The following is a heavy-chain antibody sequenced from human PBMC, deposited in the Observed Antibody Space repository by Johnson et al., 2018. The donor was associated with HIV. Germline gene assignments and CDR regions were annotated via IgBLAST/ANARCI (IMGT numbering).Heavy chain of an antibody. J-gene: IGHJ3*02. CDR2: ISSSGSTI. CDR1: GFSFSDYY. CDR3: ARAEIYEGRVGDFAFDI. V-gene: IGHV3-11*01. D-gene: IGHD3-10*01. Sequence: QAQLVESGGGLVKPGGSLRLSCAASGFSFSDYYMNWIRQAPGKGLEWVSYISSSGSTIYYADSVKGRFTISRDNAKNSLYLQMKSLRAEDTALYYCARAEIYEGRVGDFAFDIWAEGQWSPSLQ.